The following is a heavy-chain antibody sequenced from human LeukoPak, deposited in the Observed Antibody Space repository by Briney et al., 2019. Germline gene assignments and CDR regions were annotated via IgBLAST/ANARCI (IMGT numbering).Heavy chain of an antibody. J-gene: IGHJ3*02. CDR2: INSDGSST. D-gene: IGHD3-10*01. Sequence: GGSLRLSCAASGFTFSSYWMHWVRQAPGKGLVWVSRINSDGSSTSYADSVKGRFTISRDNAKNTLYLQMNSLRAEDTAVYYCAREITMVRGVTHDAFDIWGRGTMVTVSS. V-gene: IGHV3-74*01. CDR3: AREITMVRGVTHDAFDI. CDR1: GFTFSSYW.